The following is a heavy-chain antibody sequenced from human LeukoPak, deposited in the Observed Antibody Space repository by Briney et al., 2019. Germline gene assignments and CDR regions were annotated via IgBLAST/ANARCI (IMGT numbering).Heavy chain of an antibody. CDR1: GGSFRGYY. Sequence: SETLSLTCAVYGGSFRGYYWSWIRQSPGKGQEWIGEINHSGSTNHNPSLKSRVSVSVDKSKNQFSLKLSSVTAADTGVYYCARTNNILYYSDYWGQGTLVTVSS. CDR3: ARTNNILYYSDY. D-gene: IGHD3-9*01. J-gene: IGHJ4*02. CDR2: INHSGST. V-gene: IGHV4-34*01.